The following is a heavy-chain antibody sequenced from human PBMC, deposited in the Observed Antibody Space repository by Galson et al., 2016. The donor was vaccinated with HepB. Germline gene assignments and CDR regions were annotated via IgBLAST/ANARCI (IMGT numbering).Heavy chain of an antibody. CDR3: ATYRSSLAGAGPTSPFYYYSGLDV. Sequence: QSGAEVKKPGESLRISCQGSGYSFVNHWITWVRQMLGKGLELMGRIDPRDPYTHYSPSFEGHVPIPADQASTTAHLQWTRLAASATALYYCATYRSSLAGAGPTSPFYYYSGLDVWGRGTTVTVSS. V-gene: IGHV5-10-1*01. D-gene: IGHD1-26*01. J-gene: IGHJ6*02. CDR1: GYSFVNHW. CDR2: IDPRDPYT.